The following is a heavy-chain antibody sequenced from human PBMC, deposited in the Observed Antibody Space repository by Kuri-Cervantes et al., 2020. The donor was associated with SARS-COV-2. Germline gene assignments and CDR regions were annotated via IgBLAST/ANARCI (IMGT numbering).Heavy chain of an antibody. Sequence: GGSLRLSCAASGFTFSSYGMHWVRQAPGKGLEWVAVISYDGSNKYYADSVKGRFTISRDNSKNTLYLQMNSLRDEDTAVYYCAKDLRLLWFGELLYWGQGTLVTVSS. J-gene: IGHJ4*02. CDR2: ISYDGSNK. V-gene: IGHV3-30*18. CDR3: AKDLRLLWFGELLY. CDR1: GFTFSSYG. D-gene: IGHD3-10*01.